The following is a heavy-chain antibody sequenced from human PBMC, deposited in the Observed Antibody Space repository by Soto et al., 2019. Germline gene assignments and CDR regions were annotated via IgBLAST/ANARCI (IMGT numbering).Heavy chain of an antibody. D-gene: IGHD5-12*01. J-gene: IGHJ4*02. V-gene: IGHV3-23*01. CDR3: AKLRYTGAYAPFDY. CDR2: ISSGGGST. Sequence: VHLLESGGALVQPGGSLRLSCAASGFTFSSYVMTWVRQAPGKGLEWVSAISSGGGSTYYADSVKGRFTITRDNSNDTLYLQMNSLRGEDTAIYYCAKLRYTGAYAPFDYWGQGTLVTVSS. CDR1: GFTFSSYV.